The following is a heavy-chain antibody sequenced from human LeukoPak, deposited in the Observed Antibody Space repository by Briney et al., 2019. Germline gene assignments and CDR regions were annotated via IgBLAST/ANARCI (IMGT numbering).Heavy chain of an antibody. CDR2: VNLQGST. CDR1: GGSISNTNW. J-gene: IGHJ4*02. Sequence: SETLSLTCGVSGGSISNTNWWTWVRQPPGKGLEWIGEVNLQGSTYYNPSLKSRVAISVDKSENHISLKLTSVTAADTAVYYCAREGGPYRPLDYSGQGTLVTVAS. CDR3: AREGGPYRPLDY. V-gene: IGHV4-4*02.